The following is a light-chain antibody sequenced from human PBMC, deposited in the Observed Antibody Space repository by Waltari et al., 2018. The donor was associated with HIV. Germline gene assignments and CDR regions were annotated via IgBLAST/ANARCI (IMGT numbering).Light chain of an antibody. CDR3: HQYVDSPHT. CDR2: GTS. Sequence: IVLTQSPGTLSLSPGERATLSCRASQSVSSSSLAWYQQRPGQAPRLIMYGTSSRATGIPDRFSGSGSGTQFTLTISGLEPEDFAVYYCHQYVDSPHTFGQGTKLEIK. V-gene: IGKV3-20*01. CDR1: QSVSSSS. J-gene: IGKJ2*01.